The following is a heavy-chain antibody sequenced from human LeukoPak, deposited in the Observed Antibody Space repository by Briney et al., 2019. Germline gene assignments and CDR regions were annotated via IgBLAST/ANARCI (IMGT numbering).Heavy chain of an antibody. J-gene: IGHJ4*02. CDR3: AREKASSSWYRGIDY. CDR2: INPSGGST. V-gene: IGHV1-46*01. D-gene: IGHD6-13*01. CDR1: GYTFTSYY. Sequence: ASVKVSCKVSGYTFTSYYMHWVRQAPGQGLEWMGIINPSGGSTSYAQKLQGRVTMTRDTSTSTVYMELSSLRSEDTAVYYCAREKASSSWYRGIDYWGQGTLVTVSS.